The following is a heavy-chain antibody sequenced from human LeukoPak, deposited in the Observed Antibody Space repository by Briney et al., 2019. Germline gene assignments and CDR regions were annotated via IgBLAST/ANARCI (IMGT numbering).Heavy chain of an antibody. J-gene: IGHJ4*02. D-gene: IGHD2-8*01. V-gene: IGHV1-18*01. Sequence: GASVKVSCKASGYTFTSYGISWVRQAPGQGLEWMGWISAYNGNTNDAQKLQGRVTMTTDTSTSTAYMELRSLRSDDTAVYYCARYFGGGRATNGFDYWGQGTLVTVSS. CDR3: ARYFGGGRATNGFDY. CDR2: ISAYNGNT. CDR1: GYTFTSYG.